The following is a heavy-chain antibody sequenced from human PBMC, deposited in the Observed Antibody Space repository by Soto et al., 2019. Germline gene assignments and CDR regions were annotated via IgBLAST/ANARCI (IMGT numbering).Heavy chain of an antibody. V-gene: IGHV1-8*01. J-gene: IGHJ6*02. CDR3: ARGLNWNYRSNYYYGMDV. CDR2: MNPNSGNT. D-gene: IGHD1-7*01. CDR1: GYTFTSYD. Sequence: ASVKVSCKASGYTFTSYDINWVRQATGQGLEWMGWMNPNSGNTGYAQKFQGRVTMTRNTSISTAYMELSSLRSEDTAVYYCARGLNWNYRSNYYYGMDVWGQGTTVTVSS.